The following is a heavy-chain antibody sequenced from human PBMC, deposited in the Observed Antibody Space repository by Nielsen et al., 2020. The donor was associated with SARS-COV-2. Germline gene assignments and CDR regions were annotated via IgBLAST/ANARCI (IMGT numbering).Heavy chain of an antibody. Sequence: GESLKISCAASGFTFSSYAMSWVRQAPGKGLEWVSAISGSGGSTYYADSVKGRFTISRDNSKNTLYLQMNSLRAEDTAVYYCPTGGIAAAGTLGYWYFDLWGRGTLVTVSS. CDR1: GFTFSSYA. V-gene: IGHV3-23*01. J-gene: IGHJ2*01. CDR3: PTGGIAAAGTLGYWYFDL. D-gene: IGHD6-13*01. CDR2: ISGSGGST.